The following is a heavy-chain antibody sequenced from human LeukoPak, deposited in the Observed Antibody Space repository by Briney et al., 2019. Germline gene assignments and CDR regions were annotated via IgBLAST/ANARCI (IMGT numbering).Heavy chain of an antibody. V-gene: IGHV4-4*07. CDR2: IYVSGAT. CDR1: GGSTSSYY. D-gene: IGHD3-10*01. CDR3: ARDSGTTGEVKFDP. J-gene: IGHJ5*02. Sequence: PSETLSLTCTVSGGSTSSYYWSWIRQPAGKGLEWIGRIYVSGATTYNPSLQSRVTISLDMSKNQFSLKLGPVTDADTAVYYCARDSGTTGEVKFDPWGQGTLVTVSS.